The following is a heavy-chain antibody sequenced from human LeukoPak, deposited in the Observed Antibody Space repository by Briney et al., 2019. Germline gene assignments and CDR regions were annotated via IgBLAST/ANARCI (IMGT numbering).Heavy chain of an antibody. Sequence: GGSLRLSCAASEFTFSSYWMCWVRQAPGKGLEWVANIKQDGGEKYYLDSVKGRFTVSRDNAKNSLYLQMNSLRAEDTAVYYCARVGARQILEYWGQGTLVTVSS. D-gene: IGHD4-17*01. CDR1: EFTFSSYW. CDR2: IKQDGGEK. CDR3: ARVGARQILEY. J-gene: IGHJ4*02. V-gene: IGHV3-7*01.